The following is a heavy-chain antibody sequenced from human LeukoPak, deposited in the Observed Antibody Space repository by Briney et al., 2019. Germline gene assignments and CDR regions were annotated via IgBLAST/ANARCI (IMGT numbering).Heavy chain of an antibody. CDR1: RFTLSSYA. CDR3: ARDVGGHTYD. V-gene: IGHV3-23*01. J-gene: IGHJ4*02. D-gene: IGHD5-18*01. CDR2: TGSGDGYP. Sequence: TGGSLRLSCAASRFTLSSYAMDWVRQAPGKGLEWVSTTGSGDGYPYYADSVKGRFTISRDNSKDTLYLQMNSLRAEDTAIYYCARDVGGHTYDWGQGTLVTVSS.